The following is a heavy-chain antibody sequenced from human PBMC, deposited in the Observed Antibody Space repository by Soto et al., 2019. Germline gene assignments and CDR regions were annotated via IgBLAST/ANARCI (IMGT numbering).Heavy chain of an antibody. Sequence: PGGSLRLFCAASGFTFSSYGMNWVRQAPGKGLEWVAVISYDGSKKYYADSVKGRFTISRDNSKNTLYLQMNSLRAEDTAVYYCAKDGNPIPYLTGYYRLGWFDPWGQGTLVTVSS. CDR3: AKDGNPIPYLTGYYRLGWFDP. J-gene: IGHJ5*02. V-gene: IGHV3-30*18. CDR2: ISYDGSKK. D-gene: IGHD3-9*01. CDR1: GFTFSSYG.